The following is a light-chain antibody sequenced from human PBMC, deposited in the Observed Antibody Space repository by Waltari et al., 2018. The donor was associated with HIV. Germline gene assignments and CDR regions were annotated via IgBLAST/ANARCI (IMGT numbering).Light chain of an antibody. Sequence: QSALTQPASVSGSPGQSITMSCTGATSDVGAYDSVSWYQQHPGKAPKLIIYEVTNRPSGVSNRFSGSKSGITASLTISGLQTEDEADYYCSSYTNINTVVFGGGTKLTVL. CDR3: SSYTNINTVV. J-gene: IGLJ2*01. CDR2: EVT. CDR1: TSDVGAYDS. V-gene: IGLV2-14*01.